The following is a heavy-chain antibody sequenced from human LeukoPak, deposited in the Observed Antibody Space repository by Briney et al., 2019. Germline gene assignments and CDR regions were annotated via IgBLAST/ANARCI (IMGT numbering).Heavy chain of an antibody. CDR1: GGSFSGYY. D-gene: IGHD6-13*01. CDR2: INHSGST. J-gene: IGHJ6*04. V-gene: IGHV4-34*01. Sequence: PSQTLSLTCAAYGGSFSGYYWSWIRQPPGKGLEWIGEINHSGSTNYNPSLKSRVTISVDTSKNQFSLKLSSVTAADTAVYYCARGYSSSWYYYYGMDVWGKGTTVTVSS. CDR3: ARGYSSSWYYYYGMDV.